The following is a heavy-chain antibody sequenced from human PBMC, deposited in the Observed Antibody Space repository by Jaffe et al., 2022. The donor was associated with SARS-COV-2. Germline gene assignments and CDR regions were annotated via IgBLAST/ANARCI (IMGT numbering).Heavy chain of an antibody. Sequence: QVQLQESGPGLVKPSQTLSLTCTVSGGSISSGSYYWSWIRQPAGKGLEWIGRIYTSGSTNYNPSLKSRVTISVDTSKNQFSLKLSSVTAADTAVYYCARERIGMVVAAAGTFDYWGQGTLVTVSS. CDR2: IYTSGST. CDR3: ARERIGMVVAAAGTFDY. V-gene: IGHV4-61*02. J-gene: IGHJ4*02. CDR1: GGSISSGSYY. D-gene: IGHD6-13*01.